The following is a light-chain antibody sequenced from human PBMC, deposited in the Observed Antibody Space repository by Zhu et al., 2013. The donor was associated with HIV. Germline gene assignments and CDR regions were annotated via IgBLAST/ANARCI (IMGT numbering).Light chain of an antibody. CDR3: AGWDDSLNGPV. Sequence: QSALTQPASVSASPGQSITISCTGTSSDLGTYNYVSWYQQYPGKAPKVIIFGVYNRPSGVPDRFSGSKSGTSASLAISGLQSEDEADYYCAGWDDSLNGPVFGGGTKLTVL. J-gene: IGLJ2*01. CDR1: SSDLGTYNY. CDR2: GVY. V-gene: IGLV2-14*01.